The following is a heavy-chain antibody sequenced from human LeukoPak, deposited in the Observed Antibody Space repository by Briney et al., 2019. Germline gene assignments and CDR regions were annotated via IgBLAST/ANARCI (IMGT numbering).Heavy chain of an antibody. D-gene: IGHD6-19*01. CDR3: AKVPIAVAASRIYFDY. V-gene: IGHV3-23*01. CDR2: ISGSGDST. J-gene: IGHJ4*02. Sequence: GGSLRLSCAASGFTFSSYAMSWVRPAPGKGLEWVSTISGSGDSTYYADSVKGRFTISRDNSKNTLFLQMNSLRAEDTAIYYCAKVPIAVAASRIYFDYWGQGTLVTVSS. CDR1: GFTFSSYA.